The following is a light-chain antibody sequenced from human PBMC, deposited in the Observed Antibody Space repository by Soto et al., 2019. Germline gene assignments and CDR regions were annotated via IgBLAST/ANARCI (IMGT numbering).Light chain of an antibody. Sequence: DFQMPQAPSSLSASVGDRVTITCRASQSITIYLNWYQQNPRKAPKLLIFATSSLQSGVPSRFSGSCSGTDFTLTISSLKPEDLATYYCQQSLNPPLTFGGGTKVAIK. V-gene: IGKV1-39*01. CDR3: QQSLNPPLT. CDR1: QSITIY. CDR2: ATS. J-gene: IGKJ4*01.